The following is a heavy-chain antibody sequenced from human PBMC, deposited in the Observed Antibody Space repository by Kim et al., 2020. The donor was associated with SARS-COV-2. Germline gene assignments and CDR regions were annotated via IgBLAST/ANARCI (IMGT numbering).Heavy chain of an antibody. CDR3: AREGPGQQIDY. Sequence: TSYAQKFQGRVTMTRDTSTSTVYMELSSLRSEDTAVYYCAREGPGQQIDYWGQGTLVTVSS. CDR2: T. V-gene: IGHV1-46*01. J-gene: IGHJ4*02.